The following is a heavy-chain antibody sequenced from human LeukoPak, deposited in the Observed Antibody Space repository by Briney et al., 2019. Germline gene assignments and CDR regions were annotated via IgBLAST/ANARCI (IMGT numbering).Heavy chain of an antibody. CDR3: ARDFYYDSSGYPPAMDV. D-gene: IGHD3-22*01. V-gene: IGHV1-8*03. CDR1: GYTFTSYD. J-gene: IGHJ6*03. Sequence: ASVKVSCKASGYTFTSYDINWVRQATGQGLEWMGWMNPNSGNTGYAQKFQGRVTITRNTSISTAYMELSSLRSEDTAVYYCARDFYYDSSGYPPAMDVWGKGTTVTISS. CDR2: MNPNSGNT.